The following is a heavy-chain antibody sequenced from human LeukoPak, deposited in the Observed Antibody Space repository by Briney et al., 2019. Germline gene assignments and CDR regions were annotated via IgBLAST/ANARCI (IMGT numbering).Heavy chain of an antibody. CDR2: ISISSSYI. CDR1: GFTFSSYS. CDR3: ARGPQKNGHSSGYPGYFDY. V-gene: IGHV3-21*01. D-gene: IGHD3-22*01. J-gene: IGHJ4*02. Sequence: GGSLRLSCAASGFTFSSYSINWVRQAPGKGLEWVSSISISSSYIYYADSVKGRFTISRDNAKNSLYLQMNSLRAEDTAVYYCARGPQKNGHSSGYPGYFDYWGQGTLVTGSS.